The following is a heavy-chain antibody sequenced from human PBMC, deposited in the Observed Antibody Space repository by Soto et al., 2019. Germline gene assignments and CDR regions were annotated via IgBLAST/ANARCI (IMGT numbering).Heavy chain of an antibody. J-gene: IGHJ6*02. CDR3: ARFYYDSSGYLPSPYYYYYGMDV. CDR1: GFTFSSYW. Sequence: EVQLVESGGGLVQPGGSLRLSCAASGFTFSSYWMSWVRQAPGKGLEWVANIKQDGSEKYYVDSVKGRFTISRDNAKNSLYLQMNSLRAEDTAVYYCARFYYDSSGYLPSPYYYYYGMDVWGQGTTVTFSS. V-gene: IGHV3-7*04. D-gene: IGHD3-22*01. CDR2: IKQDGSEK.